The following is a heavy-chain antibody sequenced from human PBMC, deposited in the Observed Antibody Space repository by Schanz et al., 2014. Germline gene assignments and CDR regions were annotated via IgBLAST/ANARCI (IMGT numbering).Heavy chain of an antibody. Sequence: QVQLQESGPGLVKPSQTLSLTCTVSGGSISSGGYYWSWIRQHPGKGLEWIGYIYYSGNTYYNPSLRGRVSMSLDTSKNQFSLKLGSVSAADTAVYYCARVRVGDGYLFEYWGQGTLVTVAS. CDR3: ARVRVGDGYLFEY. J-gene: IGHJ4*02. V-gene: IGHV4-31*03. D-gene: IGHD5-12*01. CDR2: IYYSGNT. CDR1: GGSISSGGYY.